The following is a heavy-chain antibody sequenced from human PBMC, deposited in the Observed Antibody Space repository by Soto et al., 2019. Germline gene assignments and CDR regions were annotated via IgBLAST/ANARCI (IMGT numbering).Heavy chain of an antibody. CDR2: ISGTGGST. D-gene: IGHD2-2*01. Sequence: GGSLRLSCAASGFTFSTYGMNWVRQAPGKGLEWVSAISGTGGSTYYADSVKGRFTISGDNSRNTRYLQMNSLGAEDTAVYYCAKGEYADIVVVPAATYFHYWGQGTLVTVSS. CDR3: AKGEYADIVVVPAATYFHY. V-gene: IGHV3-23*01. J-gene: IGHJ4*02. CDR1: GFTFSTYG.